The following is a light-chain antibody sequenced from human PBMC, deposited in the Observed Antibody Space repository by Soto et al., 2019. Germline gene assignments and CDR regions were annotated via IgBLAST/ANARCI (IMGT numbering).Light chain of an antibody. V-gene: IGKV1-39*01. CDR1: QSMSSY. J-gene: IGKJ2*01. CDR2: AAS. CDR3: QQSYSTLYT. Sequence: DIQMTQSPSSLSASVGDRVTITCRASQSMSSYLNWYQQKPGKAPKLLIYAASSLQSGVPSRFSGSGSGTDFTLTISSLQPEDFATYYCQQSYSTLYTFGQGTKLEI.